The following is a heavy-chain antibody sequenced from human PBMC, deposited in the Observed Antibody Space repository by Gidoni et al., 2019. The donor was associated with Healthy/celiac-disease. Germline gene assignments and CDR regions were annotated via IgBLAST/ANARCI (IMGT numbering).Heavy chain of an antibody. Sequence: EVQLLESGGGLVQPGGSLRLPCAASGFIFSSYARSWVRQAPGKGLEWVSAICGSGGSTYYADSVKGRFTISRDNSKNTLYLQMNSLRAEDTAVYYCAKAPRGSYKGVYYYGMDVWGQGTTVTVSS. CDR3: AKAPRGSYKGVYYYGMDV. CDR2: ICGSGGST. V-gene: IGHV3-23*01. D-gene: IGHD1-26*01. J-gene: IGHJ6*02. CDR1: GFIFSSYA.